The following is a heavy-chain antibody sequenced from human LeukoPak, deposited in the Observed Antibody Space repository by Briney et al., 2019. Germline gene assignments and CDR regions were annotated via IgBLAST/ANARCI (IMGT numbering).Heavy chain of an antibody. CDR2: MSGSGGST. J-gene: IGHJ3*02. D-gene: IGHD3-10*01. CDR3: AKGVRITMVRGAFDI. Sequence: GGSLRLSCAGSGFTFSSHAMSWVRQAPGKGLEWVSAMSGSGGSTYYADSVKDRFTISRDNSKNTLYLQMNSLRAEDTAVYYCAKGVRITMVRGAFDIWGQGTMVTVSS. CDR1: GFTFSSHA. V-gene: IGHV3-23*01.